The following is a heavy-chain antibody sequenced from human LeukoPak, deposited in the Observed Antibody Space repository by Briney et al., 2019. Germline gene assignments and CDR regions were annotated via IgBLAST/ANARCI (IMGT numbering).Heavy chain of an antibody. CDR1: GFMFNIYW. CDR2: INQDGSEK. Sequence: GGSLRLSCAASGFMFNIYWMSWVRQAPGKGLEWVANINQDGSEKYYVDSVEGRFTISRDNAKNSLYLQMNSLRAEDTAVYYCARDKSYGDSEDYWGQGTLVTVSS. J-gene: IGHJ4*02. CDR3: ARDKSYGDSEDY. D-gene: IGHD4-17*01. V-gene: IGHV3-7*05.